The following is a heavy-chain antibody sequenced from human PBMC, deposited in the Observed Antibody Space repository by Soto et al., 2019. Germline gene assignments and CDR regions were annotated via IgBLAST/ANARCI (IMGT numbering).Heavy chain of an antibody. J-gene: IGHJ4*02. V-gene: IGHV3-23*01. Sequence: EVQLLDSGGGLVQPGGSLRLSCAASGFTFRNYAMNWVRQAPGKGLDWVSAFSGSGGSTYYTDSVKGRFTISRDNSTDTPYRQISSLRAEHTAVYYCAKEPLGSGYAPDYSGQGTLVTVSS. CDR3: AKEPLGSGYAPDY. CDR1: GFTFRNYA. D-gene: IGHD5-12*01. CDR2: FSGSGGST.